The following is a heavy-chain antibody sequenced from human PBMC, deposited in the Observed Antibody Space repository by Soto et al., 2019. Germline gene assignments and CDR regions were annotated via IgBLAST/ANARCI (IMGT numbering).Heavy chain of an antibody. Sequence: ASVKVSCKASGYTFTSYAMHWVRQAPGQRLEWMGWINAGNGNTKYSQKFQGRVTITRDTSASTAYMELSSLRAEDTAVYYCGKVFPPYCSGGSCPRYGPNWFDPWGQGTLVTVSS. D-gene: IGHD2-15*01. CDR3: GKVFPPYCSGGSCPRYGPNWFDP. J-gene: IGHJ5*02. V-gene: IGHV1-3*01. CDR2: INAGNGNT. CDR1: GYTFTSYA.